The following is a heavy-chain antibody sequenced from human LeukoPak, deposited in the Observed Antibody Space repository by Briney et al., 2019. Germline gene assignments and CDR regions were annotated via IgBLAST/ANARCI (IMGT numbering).Heavy chain of an antibody. CDR1: GYTFTGYY. Sequence: GASVKVSCKASGYTFTGYYMHWVRQAPGQGLEWMGWLNPKNGGTSYAQRLEGRVIMTMDTSVRTAYMELTRLTSDDTAVYYCATLGGHSLTAQSGYWGQGTLVTVSS. CDR2: LNPKNGGT. V-gene: IGHV1-2*02. D-gene: IGHD3-16*01. CDR3: ATLGGHSLTAQSGY. J-gene: IGHJ4*02.